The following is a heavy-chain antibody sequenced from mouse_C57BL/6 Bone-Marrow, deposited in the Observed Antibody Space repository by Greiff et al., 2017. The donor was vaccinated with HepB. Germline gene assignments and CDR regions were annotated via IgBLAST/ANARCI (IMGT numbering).Heavy chain of an antibody. CDR1: GYTFTSYW. CDR2: IYPGSGST. J-gene: IGHJ2*01. Sequence: QVQLQQPGAELVKPGASVKMSCKASGYTFTSYWITWVKQRPGQGLEWIGDIYPGSGSTKYTEKFKSKATLTVDKPSSTAYMQLSSLTSEDSAVYYCARHDYADYWGQGTTLTVSS. D-gene: IGHD2-4*01. V-gene: IGHV1-55*01. CDR3: ARHDYADY.